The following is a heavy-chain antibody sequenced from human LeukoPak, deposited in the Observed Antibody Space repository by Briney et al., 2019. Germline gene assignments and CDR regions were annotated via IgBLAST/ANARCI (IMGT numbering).Heavy chain of an antibody. J-gene: IGHJ4*02. CDR2: MNPNSGNT. D-gene: IGHD6-13*01. CDR1: GYTFTSYD. Sequence: ASAKVSCKASGYTFTSYDINWVRQATGQGLEWMGWMNPNSGNTGYAQKFQGRVTMTRNTSINTAYIELSSLRSEDTAVYYCALSLAAAGIGALYWGQGSLVTVSS. CDR3: ALSLAAAGIGALY. V-gene: IGHV1-8*02.